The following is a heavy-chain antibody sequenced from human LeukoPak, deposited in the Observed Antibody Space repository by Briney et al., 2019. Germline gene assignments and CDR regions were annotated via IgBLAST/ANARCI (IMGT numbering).Heavy chain of an antibody. J-gene: IGHJ4*02. CDR2: IIPNSGGT. CDR3: AREGYSYGSH. Sequence: ASVKVSCKASGGTFSSYAISWVRQAPGQGLEWMGGIIPNSGGTNYAQKFQGRVTMTRDTSISTAYMELSRLRSDDTAVYYCAREGYSYGSHWGQGTLVTVSS. D-gene: IGHD5-18*01. CDR1: GGTFSSYA. V-gene: IGHV1-2*02.